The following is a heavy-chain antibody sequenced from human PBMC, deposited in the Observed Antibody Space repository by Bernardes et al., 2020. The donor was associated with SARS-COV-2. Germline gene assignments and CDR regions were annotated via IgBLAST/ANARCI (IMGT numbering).Heavy chain of an antibody. CDR3: ARGKSIAVAGYFDC. CDR2: INHGGST. V-gene: IGHV4-34*01. CDR1: GGSFSAYY. D-gene: IGHD6-19*01. J-gene: IGHJ4*02. Sequence: SETLSLTCAVFGGSFSAYYWTWIRQPPGRGLEWIGEINHGGSTNYNPSLKSRVTMSVDTSKNQFSLNLSSVTAADTAVYYCARGKSIAVAGYFDCWGQGTLVTVSS.